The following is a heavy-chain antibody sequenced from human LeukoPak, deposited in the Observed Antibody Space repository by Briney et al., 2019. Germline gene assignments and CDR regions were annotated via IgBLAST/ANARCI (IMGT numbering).Heavy chain of an antibody. Sequence: GASVKVSCKASGYTFTSYDINWVRQATGQGLEWMGWMNPNSGNTGYAQKFQGRVTITRNTSISTAYMELSSLRSEDTAVYYCAKGSYSSSSRYFDYWGQGTLVTVSS. CDR2: MNPNSGNT. CDR3: AKGSYSSSSRYFDY. CDR1: GYTFTSYD. D-gene: IGHD6-6*01. V-gene: IGHV1-8*03. J-gene: IGHJ4*02.